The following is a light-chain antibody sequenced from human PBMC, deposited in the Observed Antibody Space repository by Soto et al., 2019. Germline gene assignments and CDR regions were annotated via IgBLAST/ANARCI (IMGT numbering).Light chain of an antibody. CDR1: QSVSSN. Sequence: EIVMTQSPATLSVSPGERATLSCRASQSVSSNLAWYQQKPGQAPSLLIYGASNRATGIPDRFSGSGSGTDFTLTISRLEPEDFATYYCHQANSFPPTFGQGTRLEIK. J-gene: IGKJ5*01. V-gene: IGKV3D-15*01. CDR3: HQANSFPPT. CDR2: GAS.